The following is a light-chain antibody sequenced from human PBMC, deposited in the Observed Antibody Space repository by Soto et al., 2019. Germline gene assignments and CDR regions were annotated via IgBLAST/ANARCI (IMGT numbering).Light chain of an antibody. J-gene: IGKJ1*01. V-gene: IGKV3-15*01. CDR2: GAS. CDR1: QSVSNN. Sequence: EIVMTQSPATLSVSPGERATLSCRASQSVSNNLAWYQKKPGQAPRLLIYGASTRATGIPARFSGSGSGTEFTLNISSLQSEDFAVYYCQQYNTWWTFGQGTRVEIK. CDR3: QQYNTWWT.